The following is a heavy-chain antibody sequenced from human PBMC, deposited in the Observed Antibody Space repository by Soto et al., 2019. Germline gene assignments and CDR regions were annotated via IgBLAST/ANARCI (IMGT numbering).Heavy chain of an antibody. V-gene: IGHV1-2*02. CDR1: GYSLTDFQ. CDR2: IYPHSRAT. CDR3: ARLHSRTSRRDDFYY. D-gene: IGHD1-1*01. J-gene: IGHJ4*02. Sequence: ASVEVSCKTSGYSLTDFQMHWVRQAPGQGLEWMGWIYPHSRATNYAQKFQVRVSMTRVTSITTVYMDLSRLRSDDTAVDLCARLHSRTSRRDDFYYCAQLTRVTVST.